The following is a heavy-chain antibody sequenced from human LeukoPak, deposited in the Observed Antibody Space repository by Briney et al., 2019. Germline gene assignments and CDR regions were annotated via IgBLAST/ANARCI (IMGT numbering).Heavy chain of an antibody. Sequence: GGSLRLSCAASGFTFRGSAMHWDRQVPGKGLEWVSSISWSSEYMFYADSVKGRFTISRDNAKNSLYLQMDSLRAEDTALYYCAKEGSVCTDGICRYFDSWGQGTLVTVSS. CDR2: ISWSSEYM. D-gene: IGHD2-8*01. V-gene: IGHV3-9*01. J-gene: IGHJ4*02. CDR3: AKEGSVCTDGICRYFDS. CDR1: GFTFRGSA.